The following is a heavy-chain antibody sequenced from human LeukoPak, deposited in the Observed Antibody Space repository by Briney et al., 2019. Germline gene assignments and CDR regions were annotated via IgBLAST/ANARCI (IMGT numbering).Heavy chain of an antibody. CDR1: GFTFSSYG. D-gene: IGHD6-19*01. J-gene: IGHJ6*02. CDR3: AKEVQQWPAGYYGMDV. CDR2: ISYDGSNK. Sequence: GRSLRLSCAASGFTFSSYGMHWVRQAPGTGLEWVAVISYDGSNKYYADSVKGRFTISRDNSKNTLYLQMNSLRAEDTAVYYCAKEVQQWPAGYYGMDVWGQGTTVTVSS. V-gene: IGHV3-30*18.